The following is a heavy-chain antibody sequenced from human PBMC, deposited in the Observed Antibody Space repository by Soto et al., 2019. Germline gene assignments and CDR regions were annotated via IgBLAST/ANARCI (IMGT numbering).Heavy chain of an antibody. J-gene: IGHJ6*02. CDR1: GGSISSGGYY. D-gene: IGHD3-3*01. Sequence: QVQLQESGPGLVKPSQTLSLTCTVSGGSISSGGYYWSWIRQFSGKGLEWIGYIHSSGIPYYKPSLKSRVTISLDTSKNQFSLRMTSVTAADTALYYCARDPRGVATTFYYGMDVWGLGTTVTVSS. V-gene: IGHV4-31*03. CDR2: IHSSGIP. CDR3: ARDPRGVATTFYYGMDV.